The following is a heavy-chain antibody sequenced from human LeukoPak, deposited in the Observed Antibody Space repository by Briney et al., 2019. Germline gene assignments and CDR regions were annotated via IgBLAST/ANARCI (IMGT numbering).Heavy chain of an antibody. V-gene: IGHV3-23*01. CDR3: AKGLGIMPQFDY. Sequence: GGSLRLSCAASGFTFTTEAMTWVRQAPGKGLEWVSTISDDGRTTYYADSVKGRFTISRDNSKNIVYLQMNSLRAEDTAFYYCAKGLGIMPQFDYWGQGTLVAVSS. CDR1: GFTFTTEA. CDR2: ISDDGRTT. J-gene: IGHJ4*02. D-gene: IGHD6-19*01.